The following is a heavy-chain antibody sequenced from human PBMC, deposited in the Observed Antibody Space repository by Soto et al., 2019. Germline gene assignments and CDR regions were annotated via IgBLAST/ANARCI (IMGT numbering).Heavy chain of an antibody. V-gene: IGHV2-5*02. J-gene: IGHJ4*02. CDR2: IFWDDDK. CDR1: GFSRSTSGVG. D-gene: IGHD1-26*01. CDR3: ARMGSPTFDY. Sequence: QITLKESGPTLVKPTQTLTLTCTFSGFSRSTSGVGVCWIRQPPGQALEWLALIFWDDDKRYSPSLKNRITITKDTSKTQVVLTMTNRDAGDTATYFYARMGSPTFDYWGQGTLVTVSS.